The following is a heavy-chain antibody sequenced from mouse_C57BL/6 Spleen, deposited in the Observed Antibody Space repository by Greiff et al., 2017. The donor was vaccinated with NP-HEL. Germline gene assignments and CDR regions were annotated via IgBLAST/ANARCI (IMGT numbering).Heavy chain of an antibody. J-gene: IGHJ1*03. CDR2: ISDGGSYT. Sequence: EVQRVESGGGLVKPGGSLKLSCAASGFTFSSYAMSWVRQTPEKRLEWVATISDGGSYTYYPDKVKGRFTISRDNAKNNLYLQMSHLKSEDTAMYYCARDGGRSWYFDVWGTGTTVTVSS. CDR3: ARDGGRSWYFDV. V-gene: IGHV5-4*01. D-gene: IGHD3-3*01. CDR1: GFTFSSYA.